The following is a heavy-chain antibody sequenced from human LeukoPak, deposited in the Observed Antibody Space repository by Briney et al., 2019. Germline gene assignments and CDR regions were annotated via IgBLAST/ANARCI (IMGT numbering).Heavy chain of an antibody. CDR1: GFTFTTYW. V-gene: IGHV3-7*01. J-gene: IGHJ4*02. Sequence: GGSLRLSCAASGFTFTTYWMSWGRQATGKGLKWVANINQDGSEKYFVDSVKGRFTISRDNAKNSLYLQMNSLRAEDTAVYYCARDVGSTAMVLFDYWGQGTLVTVSS. D-gene: IGHD5-18*01. CDR3: ARDVGSTAMVLFDY. CDR2: INQDGSEK.